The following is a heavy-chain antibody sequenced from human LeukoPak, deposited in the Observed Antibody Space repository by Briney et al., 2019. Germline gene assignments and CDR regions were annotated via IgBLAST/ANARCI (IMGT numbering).Heavy chain of an antibody. V-gene: IGHV3-23*01. CDR1: GFTFSSYA. CDR3: ATQVVPETWRSSYYMDV. CDR2: ISGSGGST. Sequence: GGSLRLSCAASGFTFSSYAMSWVRQAPGKGLEWVSAISGSGGSTYYADSVKGRFTISRDNSKNTLYLQMNSLRSEDTAVYYCATQVVPETWRSSYYMDVWGKGTTVTVSS. D-gene: IGHD2-2*01. J-gene: IGHJ6*03.